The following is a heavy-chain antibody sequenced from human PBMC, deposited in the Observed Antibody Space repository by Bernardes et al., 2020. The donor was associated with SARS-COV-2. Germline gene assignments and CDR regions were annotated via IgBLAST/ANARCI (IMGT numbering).Heavy chain of an antibody. Sequence: SETLSLTCTVSGGSISSYYWSWIRQPPGKGLEWIGYIYYSGSTNYNPSLKSRVTISVDTSKNQFSLKLSSVTAADTAVYYCARQSPPAPDFWSGYHYYYYYMDVWGKGTTVTVSS. CDR3: ARQSPPAPDFWSGYHYYYYYMDV. D-gene: IGHD3-3*01. V-gene: IGHV4-59*08. J-gene: IGHJ6*03. CDR1: GGSISSYY. CDR2: IYYSGST.